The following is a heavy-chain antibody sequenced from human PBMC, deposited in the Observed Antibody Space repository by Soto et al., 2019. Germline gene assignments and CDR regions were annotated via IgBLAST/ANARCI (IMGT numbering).Heavy chain of an antibody. J-gene: IGHJ3*02. D-gene: IGHD2-15*01. V-gene: IGHV3-23*01. CDR1: GFTFSSYA. Sequence: GGSLRLSCAASGFTFSSYAMSWVRQAPGKGLEWVSAISGSGGSTYYADSVKGRFTISRDNSKNTLYLQMNSLRAEDTAVYYCAKVKGSLYCSGGSCYSVGFQYAFDIWGQGTMVTVSS. CDR3: AKVKGSLYCSGGSCYSVGFQYAFDI. CDR2: ISGSGGST.